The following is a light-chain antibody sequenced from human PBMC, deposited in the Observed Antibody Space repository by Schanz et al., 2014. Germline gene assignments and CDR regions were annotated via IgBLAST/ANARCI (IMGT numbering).Light chain of an antibody. CDR3: QHYGGSFT. CDR2: GAS. Sequence: EIVLTQSPGTLSLSPGERATLSCRASQTVSSSSLAWYQQKPGQAPRLLIYGASSRATGIPDRFSGSGSGTDFTLTISRLEPEDFAMYYCQHYGGSFTFGPGTRVDIK. V-gene: IGKV3-20*01. J-gene: IGKJ3*01. CDR1: QTVSSSS.